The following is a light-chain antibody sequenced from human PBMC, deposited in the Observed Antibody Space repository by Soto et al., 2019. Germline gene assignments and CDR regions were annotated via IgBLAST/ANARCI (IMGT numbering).Light chain of an antibody. Sequence: QSVLTQPPSASGTPGLRVTISCSGSSSNIGSNGVNWYQHLPGTAPKLLIYSNSQRPSGVPDRFSGSKSGTSASLAISGLQSEDESDYYCAAWDDRLNGVVFGGGTQLTVL. CDR1: SSNIGSNG. CDR2: SNS. J-gene: IGLJ7*01. CDR3: AAWDDRLNGVV. V-gene: IGLV1-44*01.